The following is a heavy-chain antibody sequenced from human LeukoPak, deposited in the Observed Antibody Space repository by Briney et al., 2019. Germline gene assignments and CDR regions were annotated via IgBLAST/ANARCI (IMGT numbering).Heavy chain of an antibody. Sequence: PGGSLRLSCAASGFTFSDYYMSWIRQAPGKGLEWVSYISSSGSTIYYADSVKGRFTISRDNAKNSLYPQMNSLRAEDTAVYYCARVSVQGVRGVITDYYYYGMDVWGQGTTVTVSS. J-gene: IGHJ6*02. CDR3: ARVSVQGVRGVITDYYYYGMDV. D-gene: IGHD3-10*01. CDR2: ISSSGSTI. V-gene: IGHV3-11*01. CDR1: GFTFSDYY.